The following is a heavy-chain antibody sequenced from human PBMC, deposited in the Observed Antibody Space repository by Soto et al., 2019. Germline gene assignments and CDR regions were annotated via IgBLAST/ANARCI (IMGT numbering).Heavy chain of an antibody. CDR2: IYYSGST. CDR3: ARDQAEYSSSWFDP. CDR1: GGSMSSYY. Sequence: SETLSLTSTDSGGSMSSYYWSWIRQPPGKGLEWIGYIYYSGSTNYNPSLKSRVSISVDTSKNQFSLKLSSVTAADTAVYYCARDQAEYSSSWFDPWGQGSRGTGS. J-gene: IGHJ5*02. D-gene: IGHD6-6*01. V-gene: IGHV4-59*01.